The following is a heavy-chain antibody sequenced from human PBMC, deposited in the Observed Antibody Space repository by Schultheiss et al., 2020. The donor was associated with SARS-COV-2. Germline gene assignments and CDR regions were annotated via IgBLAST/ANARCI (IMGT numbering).Heavy chain of an antibody. J-gene: IGHJ6*02. CDR3: ARGKVTGSYGYYYYYGMDV. CDR1: GYTFTSYG. D-gene: IGHD5-18*01. Sequence: ASVKVSCKASGYTFTSYGISWVRQAPGQGLEWMGWISAYNGNTNYAQKLQGRVTMTTDTSTSTAYMELSSLRSEDTAVYYCARGKVTGSYGYYYYYGMDVWGQGTTVTVSS. V-gene: IGHV1-18*04. CDR2: ISAYNGNT.